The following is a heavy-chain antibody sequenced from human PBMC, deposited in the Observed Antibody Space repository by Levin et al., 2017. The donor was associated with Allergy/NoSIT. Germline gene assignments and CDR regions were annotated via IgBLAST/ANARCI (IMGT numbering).Heavy chain of an antibody. CDR3: TRTLYYDFWSGFQF. D-gene: IGHD3-3*01. CDR2: IKSKASGGTI. CDR1: GITFGDYA. Sequence: GESLKISCTAYGITFGDYAISWFRQAPGKGLEWVGFIKSKASGGTIQYAASVRGRFAISRDDSKSIAYLQMNSLKTEDTAVYYCTRTLYYDFWSGFQFWGQGTQVTVSS. V-gene: IGHV3-49*03. J-gene: IGHJ4*02.